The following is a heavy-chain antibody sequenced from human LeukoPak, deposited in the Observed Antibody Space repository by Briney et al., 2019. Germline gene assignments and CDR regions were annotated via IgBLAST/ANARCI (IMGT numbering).Heavy chain of an antibody. CDR3: AREGIVATSGEPSGNNWFDP. J-gene: IGHJ5*02. CDR1: GGTFSSYA. V-gene: IGHV1-69*13. Sequence: SVKVSCKASGGTFSSYAIRWVRQAPGQGLEWMGGIIPIFGTANYAQKFQGRVTITADESTSTAYMELSSLRSEDTAVYYCAREGIVATSGEPSGNNWFDPWGQGTLVTVSS. CDR2: IIPIFGTA. D-gene: IGHD5-12*01.